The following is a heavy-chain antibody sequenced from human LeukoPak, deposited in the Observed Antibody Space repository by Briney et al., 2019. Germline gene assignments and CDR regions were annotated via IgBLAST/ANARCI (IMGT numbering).Heavy chain of an antibody. CDR1: GFTFSSYA. D-gene: IGHD3-10*01. CDR3: ARDGITMVRGCLDY. Sequence: PGRSLRLSCAASGFTFSSYAMHWVRQAPGKGLEWVAVISYDGSNKYYADSVKGRFTISRDNSKNTLYLQMNSLRAEDTAVYYCARDGITMVRGCLDYWGQGTLVTVSS. V-gene: IGHV3-30-3*01. CDR2: ISYDGSNK. J-gene: IGHJ4*02.